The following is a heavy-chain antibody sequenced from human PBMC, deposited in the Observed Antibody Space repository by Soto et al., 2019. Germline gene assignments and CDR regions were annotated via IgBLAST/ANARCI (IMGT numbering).Heavy chain of an antibody. CDR3: AKSPHLGYCSSTSCYAGSAFDI. Sequence: GGSLRLSCAASGFTFSSYGMHWVRQAPGKGLEWVAVISYDGSNKYYADSVKGRFTISRDNSKNTLYLQMNSLRAEDTAVYYCAKSPHLGYCSSTSCYAGSAFDIWGQGTMVTVSS. J-gene: IGHJ3*02. CDR1: GFTFSSYG. CDR2: ISYDGSNK. V-gene: IGHV3-30*18. D-gene: IGHD2-2*01.